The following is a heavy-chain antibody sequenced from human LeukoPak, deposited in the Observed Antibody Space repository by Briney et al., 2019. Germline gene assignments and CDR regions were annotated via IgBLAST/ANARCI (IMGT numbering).Heavy chain of an antibody. J-gene: IGHJ4*02. CDR1: GFTFSTFSSYA. Sequence: GSLRLSCAASGFTFSTFSSYALTWVRQAPGKGLEWVSVISASGDSAYYADSVKGRFTISRDNSKNTLFLQMNSLRAEDTAVYHCAKLYDDFWSGQYFDYWGQGALVTVSS. D-gene: IGHD3-3*01. V-gene: IGHV3-23*01. CDR3: AKLYDDFWSGQYFDY. CDR2: ISASGDSA.